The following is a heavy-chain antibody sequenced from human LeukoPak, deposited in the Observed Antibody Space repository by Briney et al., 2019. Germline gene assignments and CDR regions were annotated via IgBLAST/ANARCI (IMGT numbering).Heavy chain of an antibody. CDR3: AKVVSGFHFDC. Sequence: GGSLRLSCAAAGFTFSTFGMSWVRRAPGKGPEWVSGITGSGATTYYADSVKGRFTISRDNSQNTLYLQMNTLRAEDTAVYYCAKVVSGFHFDCWGQGTLVTVSS. V-gene: IGHV3-23*01. J-gene: IGHJ5*01. CDR2: ITGSGATT. D-gene: IGHD1-26*01. CDR1: GFTFSTFG.